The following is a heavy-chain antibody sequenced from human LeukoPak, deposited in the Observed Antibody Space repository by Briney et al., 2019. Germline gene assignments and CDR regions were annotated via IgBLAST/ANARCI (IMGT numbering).Heavy chain of an antibody. CDR3: ARHTYYYDSSGYYYYYYYMDV. D-gene: IGHD3-22*01. Sequence: SETLSLTCAVYGGSFSGYYWSWIRQPPGKGLEWIGEINHSGSTNYNPPLKSRVTISVDTSKNQFSLKLSSVTAADTAVYYCARHTYYYDSSGYYYYYYYMDVWGKGTTVTISS. V-gene: IGHV4-34*01. CDR1: GGSFSGYY. J-gene: IGHJ6*03. CDR2: INHSGST.